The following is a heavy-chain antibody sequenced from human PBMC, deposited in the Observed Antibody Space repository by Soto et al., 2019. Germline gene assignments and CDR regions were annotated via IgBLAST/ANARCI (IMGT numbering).Heavy chain of an antibody. J-gene: IGHJ6*02. CDR2: IYYSGST. D-gene: IGHD2-2*01. CDR1: GGSISSGGYY. CDR3: ARDGSQLPPPYYGMDV. Sequence: PSETLSLTCTVSGGSISSGGYYWSWIRQHPGKGLEWIGYIYYSGSTYYNPSLKSRVTISVDTSKNQFSLKLSSVTAADTAVYYCARDGSQLPPPYYGMDVWGQGTTVTVSS. V-gene: IGHV4-31*03.